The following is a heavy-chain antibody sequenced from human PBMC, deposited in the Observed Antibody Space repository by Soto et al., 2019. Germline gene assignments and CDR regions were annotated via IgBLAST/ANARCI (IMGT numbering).Heavy chain of an antibody. D-gene: IGHD3-22*01. CDR2: IYYSGST. CDR1: GGSISSYY. Sequence: PSETLSLTCTVSGGSISSYYLSWIRQPPGKGLEWIGYIYYSGSTNYNPSLKSRVTISVDTSKNQFSLKLSSVTAADTAVYYCARARNYYDSSGHFDYWGQGTLVTVSS. J-gene: IGHJ4*02. V-gene: IGHV4-59*01. CDR3: ARARNYYDSSGHFDY.